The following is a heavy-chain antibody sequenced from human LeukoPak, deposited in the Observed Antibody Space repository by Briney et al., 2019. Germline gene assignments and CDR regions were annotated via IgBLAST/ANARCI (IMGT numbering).Heavy chain of an antibody. V-gene: IGHV1-18*01. J-gene: IGHJ4*02. Sequence: GASVKVSCKASGYTFTSYGMNWVRQAPGQGLEWMGWISAYNGNTNYAQKLQGRVTMTTDTSTSTAYMELRSLRSDDTAVYYCARDRSSIPYYDILTGYSGLDYWGQGTLVTVSS. D-gene: IGHD3-9*01. CDR3: ARDRSSIPYYDILTGYSGLDY. CDR1: GYTFTSYG. CDR2: ISAYNGNT.